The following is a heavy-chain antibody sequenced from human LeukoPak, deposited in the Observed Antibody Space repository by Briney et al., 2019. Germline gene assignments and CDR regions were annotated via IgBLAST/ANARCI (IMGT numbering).Heavy chain of an antibody. V-gene: IGHV4-59*08. Sequence: SETLSLTCTVSGGSIGTYYWSWIRQPPGKGLEWIGYIYYSGSTNYNPSLKSRVTISVDTSKNQFSLKLSSVTAADTAVYYCARHRSRSYTDYWGQGTLVTVSS. CDR2: IYYSGST. D-gene: IGHD1-26*01. CDR3: ARHRSRSYTDY. CDR1: GGSIGTYY. J-gene: IGHJ4*02.